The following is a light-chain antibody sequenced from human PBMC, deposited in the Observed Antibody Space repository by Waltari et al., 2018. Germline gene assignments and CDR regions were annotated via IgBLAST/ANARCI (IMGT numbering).Light chain of an antibody. CDR2: YDS. CDR3: QVWDSSSDHWV. CDR1: HIGSNS. J-gene: IGLJ3*02. Sequence: SYVLTQPPSVSVAPGKTARTPGRGNHIGSNSVHWYQQKPGQAPGLVIYYDSDRPSGIPERFSGSNSGNTATLTISRVEAGDEADYYCQVWDSSSDHWVFGGGTKLTVL. V-gene: IGLV3-21*04.